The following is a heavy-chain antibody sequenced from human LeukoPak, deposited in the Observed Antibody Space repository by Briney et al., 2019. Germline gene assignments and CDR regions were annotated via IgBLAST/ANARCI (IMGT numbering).Heavy chain of an antibody. CDR3: ARDSSRGWLSIDY. Sequence: GASVTVSFKASVYTFSIHYMHWLRQAPGQGLEWMGVINPSGDGTLYAQNFQGRVTMTRDTSTRTIYMDLSSMRSEDTAIYYCARDSSRGWLSIDYGGRGTGVTVS. D-gene: IGHD5-12*01. CDR1: VYTFSIHY. CDR2: INPSGDGT. J-gene: IGHJ4*02. V-gene: IGHV1-46*01.